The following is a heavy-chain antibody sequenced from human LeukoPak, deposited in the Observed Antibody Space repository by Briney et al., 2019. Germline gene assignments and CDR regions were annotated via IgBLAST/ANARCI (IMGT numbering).Heavy chain of an antibody. J-gene: IGHJ6*03. CDR2: INHSGST. D-gene: IGHD1-7*01. V-gene: IGHV4-34*01. Sequence: PSETLSLTCAVYGGSSSGYYWSWIRQPPGKGLEWIGEINHSGSTNYNPPLKSRVTISVDTSKNQFSLKLSSVSAADTAVYYCARARELPGYYYYYMDVWGKGTTVTVSS. CDR1: GGSSSGYY. CDR3: ARARELPGYYYYYMDV.